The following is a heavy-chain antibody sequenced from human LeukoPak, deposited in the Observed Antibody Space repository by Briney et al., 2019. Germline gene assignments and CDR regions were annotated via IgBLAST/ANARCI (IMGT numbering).Heavy chain of an antibody. D-gene: IGHD5-18*01. CDR1: GFTFSTYA. CDR2: INHSGST. J-gene: IGHJ4*02. V-gene: IGHV4-34*01. CDR3: ARVRSYGPKDFDY. Sequence: GSLRLSCVASGFTFSTYALSWIRQPPGKGLEWIGEINHSGSTNYNPSLKSRVTISVDTSKNQFSLKLSSVTAADTAVYYCARVRSYGPKDFDYWGQGTLVTVSS.